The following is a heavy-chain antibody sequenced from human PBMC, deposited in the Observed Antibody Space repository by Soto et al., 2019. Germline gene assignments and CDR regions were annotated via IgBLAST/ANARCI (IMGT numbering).Heavy chain of an antibody. Sequence: SETLSLTCTVSGGSISSGDYYWSWIRQPPGKGLEWIGYIYYSGSTYYNPSLKSRVTISVDRSKNQFSLKLSSVTAADTAVYYCARGGGGWTLGFDYWGQGTLVSVSS. CDR1: GGSISSGDYY. J-gene: IGHJ4*02. V-gene: IGHV4-30-4*01. CDR3: ARGGGGWTLGFDY. CDR2: IYYSGST. D-gene: IGHD2-15*01.